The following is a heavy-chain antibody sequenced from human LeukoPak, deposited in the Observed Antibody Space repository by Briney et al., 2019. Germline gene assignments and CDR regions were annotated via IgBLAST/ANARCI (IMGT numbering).Heavy chain of an antibody. CDR1: GYTFTGYY. D-gene: IGHD5-18*01. CDR3: ARDPGYSYPPDY. J-gene: IGHJ4*02. Sequence: VSVKVSCKASGYTFTGYYMHWVRQAPGQGLEWMGRINPNSGGTNYAQKFQGRVTMTRDTSISTAYMELSRLRSDDTAVYYCARDPGYSYPPDYWGQGTLVTVSS. CDR2: INPNSGGT. V-gene: IGHV1-2*06.